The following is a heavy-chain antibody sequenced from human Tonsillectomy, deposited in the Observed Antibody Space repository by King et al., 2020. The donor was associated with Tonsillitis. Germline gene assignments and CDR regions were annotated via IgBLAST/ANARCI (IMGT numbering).Heavy chain of an antibody. CDR2: ISYDGTRQ. Sequence: HVQLVESGGGVVQPGRSLRLSCAASGFTFNTYGLHWVRQAPGKGLEWVAVISYDGTRQFYADSVKGRFTISRDNSKNTLFLQMNSLRPEDTAVYYCAKGVAAYTFNGMDVWGQGTTVTVSS. CDR3: AKGVAAYTFNGMDV. J-gene: IGHJ6*02. CDR1: GFTFNTYG. D-gene: IGHD3-16*01. V-gene: IGHV3-30*18.